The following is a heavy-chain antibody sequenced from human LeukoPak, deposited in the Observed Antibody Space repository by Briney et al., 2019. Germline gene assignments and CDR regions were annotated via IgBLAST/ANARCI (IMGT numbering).Heavy chain of an antibody. V-gene: IGHV4-59*08. J-gene: IGHJ4*02. CDR1: GGSISSYY. CDR2: IYYSGST. D-gene: IGHD4-23*01. Sequence: SETLSLTCTVSGGSISSYYWSWIRQPPGKGLEWIGYIYYSGSTNYNPSLKSRVTISLDTSKNQIFLKLSSVTAADTAVYYCARHTTVVPPHYFDYWGQGTLVTVSS. CDR3: ARHTTVVPPHYFDY.